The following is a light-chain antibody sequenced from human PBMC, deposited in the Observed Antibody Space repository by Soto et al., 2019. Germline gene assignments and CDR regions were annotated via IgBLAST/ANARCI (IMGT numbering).Light chain of an antibody. V-gene: IGLV2-11*01. CDR1: SSDVGGYNY. Sequence: QSALTQPRSVSGSPGQSVTISCTGTSSDVGGYNYVSWYQQYPGKAPKLMIYDVIKRPSGVPDRFSGSKSGNTASLTISGLQAEDEADYYCCSYAGSYTFVVFGGGTKL. CDR3: CSYAGSYTFVV. CDR2: DVI. J-gene: IGLJ2*01.